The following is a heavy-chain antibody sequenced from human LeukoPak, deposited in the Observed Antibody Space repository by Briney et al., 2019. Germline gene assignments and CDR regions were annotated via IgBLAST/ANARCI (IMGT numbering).Heavy chain of an antibody. CDR3: ASLPLDGYNPLHY. CDR1: GGTFSSYA. J-gene: IGHJ4*02. D-gene: IGHD5-24*01. V-gene: IGHV1-69*04. CDR2: IIPILGIA. Sequence: SVKVSCKASGGTFSSYAISWVRQAPGQGLEWMGRIIPILGIANYAQKFQGRVTITADKSTSTAYMELSSLRSEDTAVYYCASLPLDGYNPLHYWGQGTLVTVSS.